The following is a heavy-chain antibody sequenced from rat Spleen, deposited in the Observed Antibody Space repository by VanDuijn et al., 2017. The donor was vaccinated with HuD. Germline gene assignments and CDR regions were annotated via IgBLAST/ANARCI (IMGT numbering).Heavy chain of an antibody. J-gene: IGHJ2*01. D-gene: IGHD1-3*01. CDR3: TVGSVLFDY. CDR2: IWTGGST. Sequence: QVQLKESGPGLVQPSQTLSLTCTVSGFSLTSYNVHCFRQPTEKGLEWMGVIWTGGSTDYNSALKSRLSISSDTSKRQVCLKMNSLQTEHTAMYFCTVGSVLFDYWAQGVMVTVSS. CDR1: GFSLTSYN. V-gene: IGHV2-30*01.